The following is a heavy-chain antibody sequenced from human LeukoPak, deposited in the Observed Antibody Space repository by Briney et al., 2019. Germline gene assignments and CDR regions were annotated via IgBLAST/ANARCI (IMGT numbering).Heavy chain of an antibody. J-gene: IGHJ4*02. CDR2: ISSSGNTI. CDR3: ARLRGYSYGYGDY. D-gene: IGHD5-18*01. Sequence: GESLKISCKGSGYSFTSYWIGWVRQAPGKGLEWVSYISSSGNTIDYADSVKGRFTISRDNAKNSLYLQMVSLRAEDTAVYYCARLRGYSYGYGDYWGQGTLVTVSS. V-gene: IGHV3-48*04. CDR1: GYSFTSYW.